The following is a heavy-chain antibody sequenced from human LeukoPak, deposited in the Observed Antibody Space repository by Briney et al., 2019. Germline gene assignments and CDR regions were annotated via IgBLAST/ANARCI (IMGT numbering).Heavy chain of an antibody. CDR3: AREYDDLDY. V-gene: IGHV4-4*07. D-gene: IGHD3-3*01. CDR2: IYPSGGT. Sequence: KPSETLSLTCSVSGHPFRRCYGIWIRQPAGKGLEWIGRIYPSGGTNYNPSLKSRVTMSTGTSKNQFSLKLRSVTYADTAVYDCAREYDDLDYWGQRTLVTVSS. J-gene: IGHJ4*01. CDR1: GHPFRRCY.